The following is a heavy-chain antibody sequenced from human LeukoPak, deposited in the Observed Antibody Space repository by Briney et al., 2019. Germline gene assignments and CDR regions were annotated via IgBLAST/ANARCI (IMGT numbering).Heavy chain of an antibody. J-gene: IGHJ4*02. V-gene: IGHV1-3*01. CDR3: ARDRGGTGDFDY. CDR1: GYTFTNYV. CDR2: INVGNGDT. D-gene: IGHD1-1*01. Sequence: ASVKVSCKASGYTFTNYVMHWVRRAPGQRLEWMGWINVGNGDTEYSQKFQGRVTIARDTSASTAYMELSSLRSEDTAVYYCARDRGGTGDFDYWGQGTLVTVSS.